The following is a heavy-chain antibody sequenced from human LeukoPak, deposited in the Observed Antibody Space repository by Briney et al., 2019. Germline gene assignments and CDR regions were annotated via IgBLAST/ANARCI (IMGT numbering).Heavy chain of an antibody. D-gene: IGHD3-22*01. CDR2: IYYSGNT. J-gene: IGHJ4*02. Sequence: SETLSLTCTVSGGSISSYYWSWIRQPPGKGLEWIGYIYYSGNTIYNPSLKSRVTISVDTSKNQFSLKLSSVTAADTAVYYCARGPDYYDSSGPDYWGQGTLVTVSS. V-gene: IGHV4-59*12. CDR3: ARGPDYYDSSGPDY. CDR1: GGSISSYY.